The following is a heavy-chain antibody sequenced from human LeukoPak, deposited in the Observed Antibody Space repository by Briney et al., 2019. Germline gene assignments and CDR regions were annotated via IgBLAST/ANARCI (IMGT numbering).Heavy chain of an antibody. Sequence: PGGSLRLSCAASGFTFTTYDMTWVRQAPGKGLEWVSGISGSGRTTNYADSVKGRSTISRDNSKNTLFLQMNNLRAEDTAVYYCARESGYNYGYIDSWGQGTLVTVSS. CDR3: ARESGYNYGYIDS. J-gene: IGHJ4*02. D-gene: IGHD5-18*01. CDR2: ISGSGRTT. V-gene: IGHV3-23*01. CDR1: GFTFTTYD.